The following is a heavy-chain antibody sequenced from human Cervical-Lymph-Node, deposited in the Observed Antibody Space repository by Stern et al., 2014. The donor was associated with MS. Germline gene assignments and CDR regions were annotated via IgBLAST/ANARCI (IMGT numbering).Heavy chain of an antibody. D-gene: IGHD2-8*01. J-gene: IGHJ4*02. Sequence: EVQLVESGGGLVQPGEYLRLSCAASGFTFSSYAMTWVRQAPGKGLEWVSAVISSGGGTYYADSVKGRFTISRDNSKNTLYLQMNSLRAEDTAVYYCAASYNGLRWGQGTLVTVSS. CDR3: AASYNGLR. CDR2: VISSGGGT. V-gene: IGHV3-23*04. CDR1: GFTFSSYA.